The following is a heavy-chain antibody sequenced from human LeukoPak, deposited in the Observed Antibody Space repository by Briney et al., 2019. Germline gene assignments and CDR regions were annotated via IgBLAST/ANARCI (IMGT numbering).Heavy chain of an antibody. J-gene: IGHJ4*02. V-gene: IGHV7-4-1*02. D-gene: IGHD3-22*01. CDR1: GYTFTSYA. Sequence: ASVTVSCTASGYTFTSYAMNWVRQAPGQGLEWMGWINTNTGNPTYAQGFTGRFVFSLDTSVSTAYLQISSLKAEDTAVYYCARGSHDSSGYYTFSDYWGQGTLVTVSS. CDR3: ARGSHDSSGYYTFSDY. CDR2: INTNTGNP.